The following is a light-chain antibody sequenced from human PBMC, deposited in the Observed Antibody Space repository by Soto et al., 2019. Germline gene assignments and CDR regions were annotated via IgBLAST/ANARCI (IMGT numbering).Light chain of an antibody. Sequence: EIVLTQSPATLSLSPGERATLSCRASQSVSSYLAWYQQKPGQAPRLLIYAASTRATGIPARFSGSGSGTEFTLTISSLQSEDFAVYYCQQYNNWPVFGQGTNVDI. J-gene: IGKJ1*01. CDR3: QQYNNWPV. CDR2: AAS. CDR1: QSVSSY. V-gene: IGKV3-15*01.